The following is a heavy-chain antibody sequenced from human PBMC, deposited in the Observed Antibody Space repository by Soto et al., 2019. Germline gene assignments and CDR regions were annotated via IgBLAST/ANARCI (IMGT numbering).Heavy chain of an antibody. CDR1: GFTVNSNY. Sequence: EMNLVETGGGLIQPGGSLTLSCAASGFTVNSNYMGWVRQTPGKELEWVSLIYTVGSTYYADSVKGRFTISRDDSKNTLHLQMNSLRAEDTAIYYCARAVSARRFDYWGQGTLVTVSS. D-gene: IGHD6-6*01. CDR2: IYTVGST. V-gene: IGHV3-53*02. J-gene: IGHJ4*02. CDR3: ARAVSARRFDY.